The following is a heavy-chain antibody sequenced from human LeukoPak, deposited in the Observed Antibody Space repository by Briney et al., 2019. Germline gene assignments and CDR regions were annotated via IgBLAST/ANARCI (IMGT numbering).Heavy chain of an antibody. J-gene: IGHJ4*02. CDR1: GFTFSSYA. CDR3: ARGPRINDILTGLDY. D-gene: IGHD3-9*01. V-gene: IGHV3-30*04. Sequence: GGSLRLSCAASGFTFSSYAMHWVRQAPGKGLEWVAVISYHGSNKNYADSVKGRFTISRDNSKNTVYLQMDSLRAEDTAVCYCARGPRINDILTGLDYWGQGTLVTVSS. CDR2: ISYHGSNK.